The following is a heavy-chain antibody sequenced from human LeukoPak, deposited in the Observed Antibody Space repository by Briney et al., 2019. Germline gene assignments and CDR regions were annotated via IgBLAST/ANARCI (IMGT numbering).Heavy chain of an antibody. D-gene: IGHD6-6*01. CDR1: GFTFDDYA. V-gene: IGHV3-23*01. Sequence: GRSLRLSCAASGFTFDDYAMRWVRQAPGKGLEWVSGISCSGGSTYYADSVKGRFTIPRDNSKNTLYRQMNSLRAEDTAVYYCAKLREYSSSDYWGQGTLVTVSS. CDR2: ISCSGGST. J-gene: IGHJ4*02. CDR3: AKLREYSSSDY.